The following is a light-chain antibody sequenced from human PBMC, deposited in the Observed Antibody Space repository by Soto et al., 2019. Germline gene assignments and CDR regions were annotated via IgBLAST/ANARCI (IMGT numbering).Light chain of an antibody. CDR2: DVS. Sequence: QSALTQPRSVSGSPGQSVTNSCTGTSSDVGGYNYVSWYQQHPGKAPKLLIYDVSKRPSGVPDRFSGSKSGNTASLTISGLQAEDEADYYCCSYAGNYILVFGGGTKLTVL. J-gene: IGLJ2*01. V-gene: IGLV2-11*01. CDR3: CSYAGNYILV. CDR1: SSDVGGYNY.